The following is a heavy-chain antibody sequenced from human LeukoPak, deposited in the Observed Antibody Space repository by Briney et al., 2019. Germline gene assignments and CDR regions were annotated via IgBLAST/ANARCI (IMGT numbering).Heavy chain of an antibody. CDR2: IYYSGST. V-gene: IGHV4-59*01. Sequence: SETLSLTCTVSGGSISSYYWSWIRQPPGKGLEWIGYIYYSGSTNYNPSLKSRVTISVDTSKNQFSLKLSSVTAADTAVYYCARAHPYDSSGYPFDYWGQGTLVTVSS. D-gene: IGHD3-22*01. CDR1: GGSISSYY. J-gene: IGHJ4*02. CDR3: ARAHPYDSSGYPFDY.